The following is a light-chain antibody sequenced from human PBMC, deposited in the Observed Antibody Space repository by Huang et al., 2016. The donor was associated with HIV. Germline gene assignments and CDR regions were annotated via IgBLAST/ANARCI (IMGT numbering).Light chain of an antibody. CDR3: MQGTHWPLT. CDR1: QSLVHSYGNTY. J-gene: IGKJ4*01. V-gene: IGKV2-30*02. Sequence: DVVMTQSPLSLPVTLGQPASISCSSSQSLVHSYGNTYLSWFQQRPGKSPRRLIYKLYNRDSGVPDRFSGSGSGTDFTLKITSVEAEDVGVYYCMQGTHWPLTFGGGTKVEIK. CDR2: KLY.